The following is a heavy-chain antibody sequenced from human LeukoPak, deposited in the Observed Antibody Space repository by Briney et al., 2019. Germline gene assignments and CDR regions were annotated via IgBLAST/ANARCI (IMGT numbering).Heavy chain of an antibody. CDR2: ISYSGTT. CDR1: GGSISSYY. J-gene: IGHJ4*02. Sequence: PSETLSLTCTVSGGSISSYYWSWIRQPPGKGLEWIGYISYSGTTNYNPSLKSRVTISVDTSKNQFSLKLSSVTAADTAVYYCARAGLLGATQGFDYWGQGTLVTVSS. D-gene: IGHD1-26*01. CDR3: ARAGLLGATQGFDY. V-gene: IGHV4-59*01.